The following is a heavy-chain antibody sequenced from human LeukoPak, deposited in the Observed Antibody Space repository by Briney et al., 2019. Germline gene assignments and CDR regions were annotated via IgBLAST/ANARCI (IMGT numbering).Heavy chain of an antibody. Sequence: GESLKISCKGSGYSFTSYWIGWVRQMPGKGLEWMGIIYPGDSDTRYSPSFQGQVTISADKSISTAYLQWSSLKASDTAMYYCARQLYYDFRWGQGYYYYMDVWGKGTTVTVSS. J-gene: IGHJ6*03. CDR1: GYSFTSYW. CDR2: IYPGDSDT. CDR3: ARQLYYDFRWGQGYYYYMDV. D-gene: IGHD3-3*01. V-gene: IGHV5-51*01.